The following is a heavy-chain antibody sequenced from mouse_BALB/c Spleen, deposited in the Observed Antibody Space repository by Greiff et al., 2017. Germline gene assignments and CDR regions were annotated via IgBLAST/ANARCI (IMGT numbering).Heavy chain of an antibody. V-gene: IGHV2-6-7*01. CDR2: IWGDGST. Sequence: QVQLQQSGPGLVAPSQSLSITCTVSGFSLTGYGVNWVRQPPGKGLEWLGMIWGDGSTDYNSALKSRLSISKDNSKSQVFLKMNSLQTDDTARYYCARGSTMITTKGYYAMDYWGQGTSVTVSS. CDR1: GFSLTGYG. D-gene: IGHD2-4*01. J-gene: IGHJ4*01. CDR3: ARGSTMITTKGYYAMDY.